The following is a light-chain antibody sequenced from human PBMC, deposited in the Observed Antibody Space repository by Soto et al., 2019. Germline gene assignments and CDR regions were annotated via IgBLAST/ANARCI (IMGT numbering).Light chain of an antibody. V-gene: IGKV2-30*01. Sequence: DVVMTQSPLSLPVTLGQPASISCRSSQSLVYSDGNTYLNWFQQRPGQSPRRLIYKVSNRDPGVTDRFSRSGAGHNIALEISRVDAEDVGIFFCRQGTHFPFTFGPETKEDIK. CDR2: KVS. CDR3: RQGTHFPFT. CDR1: QSLVYSDGNTY. J-gene: IGKJ3*01.